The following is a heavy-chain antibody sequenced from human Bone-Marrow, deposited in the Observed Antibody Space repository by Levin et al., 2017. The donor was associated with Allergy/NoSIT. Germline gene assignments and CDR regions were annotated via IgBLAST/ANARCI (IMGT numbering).Heavy chain of an antibody. D-gene: IGHD3-10*01. CDR2: ISSNGGST. CDR3: VIGDGRLLWFGEAFDY. Sequence: GGSLRLSCSASGFTFSSYAMHWVRQAPGKGLEYVSAISSNGGSTYYADSVKGRFTISRDNSKNTLYLQMSSLRAEDTAVYYCVIGDGRLLWFGEAFDYWGQGTLVTVSS. J-gene: IGHJ4*02. CDR1: GFTFSSYA. V-gene: IGHV3-64D*06.